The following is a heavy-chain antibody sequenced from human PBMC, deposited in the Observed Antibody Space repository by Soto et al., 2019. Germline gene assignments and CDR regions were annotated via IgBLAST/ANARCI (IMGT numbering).Heavy chain of an antibody. Sequence: EVQLLQSGGGLVQPGGSLTLSCGVSGFPFAPSTMSWVRQAPGKGLEWVSTISVSVGSTYSAVSVQGRFTVSSDISDNTLFLRMTSLTADDTAVYFCAKRDVPHSTSNAYFYDHWGRGVLVTVSS. CDR2: ISVSVGST. CDR1: GFPFAPST. J-gene: IGHJ4*02. CDR3: AKRDVPHSTSNAYFYDH. D-gene: IGHD2-21*02. V-gene: IGHV3-23*01.